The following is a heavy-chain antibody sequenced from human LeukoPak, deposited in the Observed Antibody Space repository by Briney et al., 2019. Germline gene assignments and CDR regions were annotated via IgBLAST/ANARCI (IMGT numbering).Heavy chain of an antibody. Sequence: PGGSLRLSCAASGFTFSSYGMHWVRQAPGKGLEWVAFIRYDGSNKYYAGSVKGRFTISRDNSKNTLYLQMNSLRAEDTAVYYCAKVIVVQLWSAFDYWGQGTLVTVSS. V-gene: IGHV3-30*02. J-gene: IGHJ4*02. CDR1: GFTFSSYG. D-gene: IGHD5-18*01. CDR2: IRYDGSNK. CDR3: AKVIVVQLWSAFDY.